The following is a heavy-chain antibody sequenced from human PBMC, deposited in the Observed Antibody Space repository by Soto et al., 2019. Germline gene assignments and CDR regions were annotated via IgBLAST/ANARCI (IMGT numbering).Heavy chain of an antibody. CDR3: ARVRRMTTVTVYVSYGMDV. Sequence: PSETLSLTCAVYGGSFIGYYWSWIRQPPGKGLEWIGEINHSGSTNYNPSLKSRVTISVDTSKNQFSLKLSSVTAADTAVYYCARVRRMTTVTVYVSYGMDVWGQGTTVTVSS. J-gene: IGHJ6*02. D-gene: IGHD4-17*01. CDR2: INHSGST. V-gene: IGHV4-34*01. CDR1: GGSFIGYY.